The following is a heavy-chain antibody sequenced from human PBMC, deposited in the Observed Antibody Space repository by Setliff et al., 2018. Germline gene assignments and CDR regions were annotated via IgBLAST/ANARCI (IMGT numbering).Heavy chain of an antibody. J-gene: IGHJ6*02. CDR2: IYHNGNT. D-gene: IGHD5-18*01. Sequence: TLSLTCTVSGGSISPYFWSWIRQSPGKGLEWIGYIYHNGNTNFNPSLKTRVTMSVDTSKNQFALNLRSVTAADSAVYYCARDRTAYSYGLDVWGQGNPGHRLL. CDR3: ARDRTAYSYGLDV. CDR1: GGSISPYF. V-gene: IGHV4-59*01.